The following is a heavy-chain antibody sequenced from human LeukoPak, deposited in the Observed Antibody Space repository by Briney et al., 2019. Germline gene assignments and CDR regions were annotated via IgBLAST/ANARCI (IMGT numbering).Heavy chain of an antibody. Sequence: GGSLRLSCAASGFTFSDHYMDWVRQAPGKGLEWVGRTRNKANNHTTEYAASVKGRFTISRDDSKSSLYLQMNSLKTEDTAVYYCARVASSAWDAFDIWGQGTMVTVSS. CDR2: TRNKANNHTT. CDR1: GFTFSDHY. V-gene: IGHV3-72*01. J-gene: IGHJ3*02. D-gene: IGHD6-19*01. CDR3: ARVASSAWDAFDI.